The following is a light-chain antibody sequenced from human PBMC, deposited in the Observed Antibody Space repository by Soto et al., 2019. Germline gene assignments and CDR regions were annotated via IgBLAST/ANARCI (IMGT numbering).Light chain of an antibody. CDR2: QVS. Sequence: QSALTQPASVSGSPGQSITISCTGTSSDVGGYTYVSWYQQHPGKAPKLMIYQVSNRPSGISNRFSGSKSGNTASLAISGLQTEDEADYYCSSYTSSNTGVFGGGTKLTVL. J-gene: IGLJ3*02. V-gene: IGLV2-14*01. CDR1: SSDVGGYTY. CDR3: SSYTSSNTGV.